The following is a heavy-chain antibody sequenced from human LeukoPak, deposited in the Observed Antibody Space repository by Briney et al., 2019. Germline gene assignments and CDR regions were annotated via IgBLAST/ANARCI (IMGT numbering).Heavy chain of an antibody. CDR2: IYTSGST. Sequence: SETLSLTCTVSGGSISSYYWSWIRQPPGKGLEWIGYIYTSGSTNYNPSLESRVTISVDTSKNQFSLKLSSVTAADTAVYYCARHSGCDSSGCHFDYWGQGTLVTVSS. V-gene: IGHV4-4*09. D-gene: IGHD3-22*01. CDR1: GGSISSYY. J-gene: IGHJ4*02. CDR3: ARHSGCDSSGCHFDY.